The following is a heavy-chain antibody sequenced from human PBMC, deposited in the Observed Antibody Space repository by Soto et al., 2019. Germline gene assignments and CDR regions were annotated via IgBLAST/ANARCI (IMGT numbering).Heavy chain of an antibody. CDR3: TRDYPGEEQWLVRDGNYYYYYGMDV. V-gene: IGHV3-49*03. Sequence: GGSLRLSCTASGFTFGDYAMSWFRQAPGKGLEWVGFIRSKAYGGTTEYAASVKGRLTISRDDSKSIAYLQMNSLKTEDTAVYYCTRDYPGEEQWLVRDGNYYYYYGMDVWGQGTTVTVSS. CDR1: GFTFGDYA. D-gene: IGHD6-19*01. CDR2: IRSKAYGGTT. J-gene: IGHJ6*02.